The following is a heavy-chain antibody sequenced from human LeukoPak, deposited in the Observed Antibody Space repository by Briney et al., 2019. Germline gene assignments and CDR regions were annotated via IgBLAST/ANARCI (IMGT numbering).Heavy chain of an antibody. CDR2: INPNSGGT. V-gene: IGHV1-2*04. CDR3: ARVSGWYEAWDYFDY. D-gene: IGHD6-19*01. Sequence: ASVKVSCKASGYTFTGYYMHWVRQAPGQGLEWMGWINPNSGGTNYAQKFQGWVTMTRDTSISTAYMELSRLRSDDTAVYCCARVSGWYEAWDYFDYWGQGTLVTVSS. CDR1: GYTFTGYY. J-gene: IGHJ4*02.